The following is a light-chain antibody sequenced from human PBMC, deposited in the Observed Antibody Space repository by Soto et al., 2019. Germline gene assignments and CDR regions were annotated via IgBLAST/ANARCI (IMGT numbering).Light chain of an antibody. J-gene: IGLJ3*02. V-gene: IGLV2-14*01. CDR2: DVS. Sequence: QSALTQSASVSGSPGQSITISCTGTSSDVGGYNYVSWYQQHQGKAPKLIIYDVSNRPSGVSTRFSGSKSGNTASLTISGLRAEDEADYTCSSYTSTTSWVFGGGTKLTVL. CDR1: SSDVGGYNY. CDR3: SSYTSTTSWV.